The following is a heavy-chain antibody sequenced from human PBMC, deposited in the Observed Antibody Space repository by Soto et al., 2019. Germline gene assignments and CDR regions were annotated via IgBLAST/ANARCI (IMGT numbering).Heavy chain of an antibody. CDR3: ARINLGSVPELIGFDP. D-gene: IGHD1-20*01. V-gene: IGHV1-18*01. CDR1: GYTFTSYG. J-gene: IGHJ5*02. Sequence: ASVKVSCKASGYTFTSYGLSWVRQAPGQGLEWMGWISAYNGNTNYAQKLQGRVTMTTDTSTSTAYMELRSLRSDDTAVCYCARINLGSVPELIGFDPWGQGTLVTVSS. CDR2: ISAYNGNT.